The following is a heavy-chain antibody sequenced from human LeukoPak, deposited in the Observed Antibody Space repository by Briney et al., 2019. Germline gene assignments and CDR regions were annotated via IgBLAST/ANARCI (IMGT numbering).Heavy chain of an antibody. Sequence: GGSLRLSCAASGFTFSTYAMSWVRQAPGKGLEWVSAFSGSGGSTYYADSVKGRFTIPRDNSKNTLYLQMNSLRAEDTAVFYCAKSAQPYSSGWPYYFDYWGQGTLVTVSS. J-gene: IGHJ4*02. CDR3: AKSAQPYSSGWPYYFDY. V-gene: IGHV3-23*01. CDR1: GFTFSTYA. CDR2: FSGSGGST. D-gene: IGHD6-19*01.